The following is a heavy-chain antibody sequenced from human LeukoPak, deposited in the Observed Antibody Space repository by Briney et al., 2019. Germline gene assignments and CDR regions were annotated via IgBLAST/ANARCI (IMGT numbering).Heavy chain of an antibody. CDR1: GGSFSGYY. D-gene: IGHD6-6*01. CDR2: INHSGST. V-gene: IGHV4-34*01. J-gene: IGHJ5*02. CDR3: ARGIAARYHWFDP. Sequence: SETLSLTCAVYGGSFSGYYWSRIRQPPGKGLEWIGEINHSGSTNYNPSLMSRVTISVDTSKNQFSLKLSSVTAADTAVYYCARGIAARYHWFDPWGQGTLVTVSS.